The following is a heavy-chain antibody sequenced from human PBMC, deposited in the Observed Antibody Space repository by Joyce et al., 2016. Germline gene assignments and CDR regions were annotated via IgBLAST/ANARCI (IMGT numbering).Heavy chain of an antibody. D-gene: IGHD1-1*01. CDR1: AGSISSSY. CDR2: VSYSGSA. J-gene: IGHJ3*02. CDR3: ARDLERHDAFDI. Sequence: QVHLQESGPGLLKPSETLSLTCTVSAGSISSSYWSWIRHPPGKGLEWLGYVSYSGSAKYKPSLKSRVTMSVDASKNQRSLKLRSVIVADSAVYYCARDLERHDAFDIWGQGTLVTVSS. V-gene: IGHV4-59*01.